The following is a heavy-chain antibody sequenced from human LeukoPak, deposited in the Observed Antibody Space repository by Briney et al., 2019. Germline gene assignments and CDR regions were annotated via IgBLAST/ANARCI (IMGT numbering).Heavy chain of an antibody. CDR1: GFSFSSYW. CDR2: IKEDGDVK. D-gene: IGHD6-19*01. CDR3: ARGGDSGWYLEY. J-gene: IGHJ4*02. V-gene: IGHV3-7*02. Sequence: PGGSLRLSCAASGFSFSSYWMSWVRQAPGKGLEWVANIKEDGDVKYYLDSVKGRFTVSRDNAKNSVYLQMDSLRAEDTAVYYCARGGDSGWYLEYWGQGTLVTVSS.